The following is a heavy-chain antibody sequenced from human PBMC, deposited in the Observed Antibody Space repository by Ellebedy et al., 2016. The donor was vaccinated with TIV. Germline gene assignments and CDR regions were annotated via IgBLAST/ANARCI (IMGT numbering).Heavy chain of an antibody. J-gene: IGHJ4*02. CDR1: GFTFSTYY. CDR2: VNNDGSGT. CDR3: VRAWGGHDSSGYFYEREYYFDY. V-gene: IGHV3-74*03. D-gene: IGHD3-22*01. Sequence: GESLKISCAASGFTFSTYYMHWVRQAPGKGLVWVSRVNNDGSGTKYADSVKGRFTISRDNAKNTLFLQMNSLRAEDSAVYYCVRAWGGHDSSGYFYEREYYFDYWGQGTLVTVSS.